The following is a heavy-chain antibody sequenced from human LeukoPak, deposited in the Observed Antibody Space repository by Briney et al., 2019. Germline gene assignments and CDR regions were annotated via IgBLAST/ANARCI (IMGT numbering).Heavy chain of an antibody. D-gene: IGHD3-22*01. CDR1: GFTFSSYS. J-gene: IGHJ4*02. CDR2: ISGSGGST. V-gene: IGHV3-23*01. CDR3: AKMGMSITMIVGLDY. Sequence: GGSLRLSCAASGFTFSSYSMNWVRQAPGKGLEWVSAISGSGGSTYYADSVKGRFTISRDNSKNTLYLQMNSLRAEDTAVYYCAKMGMSITMIVGLDYWGQGTLVTVSS.